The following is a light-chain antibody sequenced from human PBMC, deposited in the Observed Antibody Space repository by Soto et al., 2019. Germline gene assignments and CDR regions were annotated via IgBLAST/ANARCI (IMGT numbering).Light chain of an antibody. Sequence: QSVLTQPASVSGYPGQSITISCTGTTSDVGSYNLVSWYQQHPGKAPKLIIYEVSERPSGVSTRFSGSKSGNMASLTISGLQAEDEAEYYCCSYATPRQFGGGTKVTVL. CDR1: TSDVGSYNL. CDR3: CSYATPRQ. V-gene: IGLV2-23*02. J-gene: IGLJ2*01. CDR2: EVS.